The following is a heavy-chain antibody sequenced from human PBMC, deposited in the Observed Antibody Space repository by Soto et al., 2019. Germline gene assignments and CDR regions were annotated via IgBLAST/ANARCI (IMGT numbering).Heavy chain of an antibody. J-gene: IGHJ4*01. V-gene: IGHV3-23*01. CDR2: ITFNGGST. D-gene: IGHD1-1*01. CDR3: AKDVVERGISY. CDR1: GFTFRSYS. Sequence: PGGSLRLSCAASGFTFRSYSMTWVRQTPGKGLEYVSSITFNGGSTYYADSVKGRFTISRDNSKNTLYLQMNSLRAEDTALYYCAKDVVERGISYWGQGTLVTVSS.